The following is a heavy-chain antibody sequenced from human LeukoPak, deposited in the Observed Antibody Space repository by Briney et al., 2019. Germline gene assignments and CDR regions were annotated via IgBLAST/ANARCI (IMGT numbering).Heavy chain of an antibody. V-gene: IGHV3-30*04. CDR3: ARGPHSSGWSGGIDY. CDR1: GFTFSSYA. J-gene: IGHJ4*02. D-gene: IGHD6-19*01. Sequence: GGSLRLSCAASGFTFSSYAMHWVRQARGKGLEWVAVISYDGSNKYYADSVKGRFTISRDNSKNTLYLQMNSLRAEDTAVYYCARGPHSSGWSGGIDYWGQGTLVTVSS. CDR2: ISYDGSNK.